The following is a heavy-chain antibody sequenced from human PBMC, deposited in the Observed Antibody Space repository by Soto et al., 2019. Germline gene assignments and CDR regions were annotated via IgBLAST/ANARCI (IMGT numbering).Heavy chain of an antibody. CDR3: ARAYCSSTSCKIWGLWFDP. J-gene: IGHJ5*02. V-gene: IGHV4-31*03. D-gene: IGHD2-2*01. CDR1: GCSISSGGYY. Sequence: SETLSLTCTVSGCSISSGGYYWSWIRQHPGKGLEWIGYIYYSGSTYYNPSLKSRVTISVDTSKNQFSLKLSSVTAADTAVYYCARAYCSSTSCKIWGLWFDPWGQGTLVTVSS. CDR2: IYYSGST.